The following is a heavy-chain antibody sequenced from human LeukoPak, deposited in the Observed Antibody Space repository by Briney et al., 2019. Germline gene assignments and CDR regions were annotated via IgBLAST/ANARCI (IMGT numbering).Heavy chain of an antibody. CDR1: GYSIFSGYH. CDR2: MYHSGSP. V-gene: IGHV4-38-2*01. CDR3: ARGLSGSYYEYYFDY. D-gene: IGHD3-10*01. Sequence: SETLSLTCAVSGYSIFSGYHWGWIRQPPGKGLEWLGSMYHSGSPYYNPSLKSRVTISVDTSKNQFSLKLSSVTAADTAVYYCARGLSGSYYEYYFDYWGQGTLVTVSS. J-gene: IGHJ4*02.